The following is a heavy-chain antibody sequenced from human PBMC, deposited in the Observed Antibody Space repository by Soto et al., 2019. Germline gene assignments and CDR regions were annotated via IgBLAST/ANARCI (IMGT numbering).Heavy chain of an antibody. V-gene: IGHV3-30-3*01. J-gene: IGHJ4*02. Sequence: PGGSLRLSCAASGFTFSSYAMHWVRQAPGKGLEWVAVISYDGSNKYYADSVKGRFTISRDNSKNTLYLQMNSLRAEDTAVYYCARDPSELAAAVLFDYWGQGTLV. CDR2: ISYDGSNK. D-gene: IGHD6-13*01. CDR3: ARDPSELAAAVLFDY. CDR1: GFTFSSYA.